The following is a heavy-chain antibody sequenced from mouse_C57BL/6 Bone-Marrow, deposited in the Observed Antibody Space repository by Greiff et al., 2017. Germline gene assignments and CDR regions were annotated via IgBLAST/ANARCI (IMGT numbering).Heavy chain of an antibody. J-gene: IGHJ2*01. CDR2: ISYDGSN. D-gene: IGHD1-1*01. Sequence: EVQLQESGPGLVKPSQSLSLTCSVTGYSITSGYYWNRIRQFPGNKLEWMGYISYDGSNNYNPSLKNRISITRDTSKNQFFLKLNSVTTEDTATYYCARDRDGSSYGYWGQGTTLTVSS. CDR3: ARDRDGSSYGY. CDR1: GYSITSGYY. V-gene: IGHV3-6*01.